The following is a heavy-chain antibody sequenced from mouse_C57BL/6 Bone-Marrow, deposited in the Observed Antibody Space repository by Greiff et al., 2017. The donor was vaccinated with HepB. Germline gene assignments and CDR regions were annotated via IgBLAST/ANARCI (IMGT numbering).Heavy chain of an antibody. CDR1: GFTFSSYG. CDR2: ISSGGSYT. J-gene: IGHJ1*03. V-gene: IGHV5-6*02. CDR3: ARQGYYWYFDV. Sequence: DVMLVESGGDLVKPGGSLKLSCAASGFTFSSYGMSWVRQTPDKRLEWVATISSGGSYTYYPDSVKGRFTISRDNAKNTLYLQMSSLKSEDTAMYYCARQGYYWYFDVWGTGTTVTVSS.